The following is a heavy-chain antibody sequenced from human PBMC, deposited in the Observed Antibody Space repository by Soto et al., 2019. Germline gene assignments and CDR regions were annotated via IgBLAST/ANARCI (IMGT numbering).Heavy chain of an antibody. CDR2: ISYDGSNK. D-gene: IGHD3-3*01. CDR3: AKDHKDFWSGYYYYGMDV. J-gene: IGHJ6*02. Sequence: QVQLVESGGGVVQPGRSLRLSCAASGFTFSSYGMHWVRQAPGKGLEWVAVISYDGSNKYYADSVKGRFTISRDNSKNMLYLQMNSLRAEDTAVYYCAKDHKDFWSGYYYYGMDVWGQGTTVTVSS. CDR1: GFTFSSYG. V-gene: IGHV3-30*18.